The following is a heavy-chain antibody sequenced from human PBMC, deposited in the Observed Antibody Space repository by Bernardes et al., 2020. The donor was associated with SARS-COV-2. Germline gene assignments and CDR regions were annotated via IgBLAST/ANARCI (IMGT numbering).Heavy chain of an antibody. CDR1: GYTFTGYY. Sequence: ASVKVSCMASGYTFTGYYMHWVRQAPGQGLEWMGWINPNSGGTNYAQKFQGWVTMTRDTSISTAYMELSRLRSDDTAVYYCARGSSEVTIFGVVIVSGYEVDYWGQGTLVTVSS. CDR3: ARGSSEVTIFGVVIVSGYEVDY. CDR2: INPNSGGT. D-gene: IGHD3-3*01. V-gene: IGHV1-2*04. J-gene: IGHJ4*02.